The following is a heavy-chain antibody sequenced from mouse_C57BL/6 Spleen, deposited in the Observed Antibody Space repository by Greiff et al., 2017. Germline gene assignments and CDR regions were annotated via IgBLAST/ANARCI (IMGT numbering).Heavy chain of an antibody. CDR2: IDPSDSDT. J-gene: IGHJ2*01. CDR1: GYTFTSYW. Sequence: QVQLQQSGAELVRPGSSVKLSCKASGYTFTSYWMHWVKQRPIQGLEWIGNIDPSDSDTHYNQKFKDKATLTVDKSSSTAYMQLSSLKSEDSAVYFCAREGSCAAAFDYWGQGTTLTVSS. CDR3: AREGSCAAAFDY. D-gene: IGHD6-1*01. V-gene: IGHV1-52*01.